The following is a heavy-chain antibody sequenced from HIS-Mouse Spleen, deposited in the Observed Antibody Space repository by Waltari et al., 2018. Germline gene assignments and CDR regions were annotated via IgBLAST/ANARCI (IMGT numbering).Heavy chain of an antibody. CDR1: GYTFTSYD. D-gene: IGHD3-10*01. V-gene: IGHV1-8*02. J-gene: IGHJ4*02. CDR2: MNPNIGNT. Sequence: QVQLVQSGAEVKKPGASVKVSCKASGYTFTSYDINWVRQATGQGLEWMGWMNPNIGNTGYAQKFQSRGTMTRNTSRSTAYMELISLRSGDTAVYYCAARFGESHFGYWGQGTLVTVSS. CDR3: AARFGESHFGY.